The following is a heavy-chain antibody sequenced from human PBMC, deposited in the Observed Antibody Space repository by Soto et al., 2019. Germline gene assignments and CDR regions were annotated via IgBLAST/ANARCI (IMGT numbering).Heavy chain of an antibody. V-gene: IGHV4-34*01. CDR1: GGSFSGYY. Sequence: QVQLQQWGAGLLKPSETLSLTCAVYGGSFSGYYWSWIRQPPGKGLEWIGEINHSGSTNYNPSLKSRVTISVDTSKNQFSLKLSSVTAADTAVYYCARVGPRSVGYIVVVPAAILASYFDYWGQGTLVTVSS. CDR2: INHSGST. J-gene: IGHJ4*02. D-gene: IGHD2-2*01. CDR3: ARVGPRSVGYIVVVPAAILASYFDY.